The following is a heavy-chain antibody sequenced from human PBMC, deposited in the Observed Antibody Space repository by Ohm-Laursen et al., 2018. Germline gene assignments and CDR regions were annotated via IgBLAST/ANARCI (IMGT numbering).Heavy chain of an antibody. CDR3: IRDDFDI. V-gene: IGHV3-21*04. Sequence: SLRLSCAASGFTFSSYSMIWVRQAPGKGLEWVSAISSSSSYIYYADSVKGRFTISRDNDKNSLYLQMNSLRAEDTALYYCIRDDFDIWGQGTMVTVSS. CDR1: GFTFSSYS. CDR2: ISSSSSYI. J-gene: IGHJ3*02.